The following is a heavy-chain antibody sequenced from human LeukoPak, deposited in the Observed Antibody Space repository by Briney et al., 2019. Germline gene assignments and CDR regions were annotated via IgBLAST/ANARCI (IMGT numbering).Heavy chain of an antibody. J-gene: IGHJ4*02. V-gene: IGHV4-31*03. CDR3: ARVGIVVAVDY. Sequence: SQTLSLTCTVSGGSISSGGYYWSWLRQHPGKGLEWIGYIYYSGSTYYNPSLKSRVTISVDTSKNQFSLKLSSVTAADTAVYYCARVGIVVAVDYWGQGTLVTVSS. D-gene: IGHD3-22*01. CDR1: GGSISSGGYY. CDR2: IYYSGST.